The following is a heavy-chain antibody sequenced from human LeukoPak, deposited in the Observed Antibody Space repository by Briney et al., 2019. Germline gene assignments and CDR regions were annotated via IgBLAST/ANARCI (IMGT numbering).Heavy chain of an antibody. V-gene: IGHV1-2*06. CDR3: ARGIAGYSSGHYFDY. J-gene: IGHJ4*02. CDR2: INPNSGGT. CDR1: GYTFTSYY. D-gene: IGHD6-19*01. Sequence: GASVKVSCKASGYTFTSYYMHWVRQAPGQGLEWMGRINPNSGGTNYAQKFQGRVTMTRDTSISTAYMELSRLRSDDTAVYYCARGIAGYSSGHYFDYWGQGTLVTVSS.